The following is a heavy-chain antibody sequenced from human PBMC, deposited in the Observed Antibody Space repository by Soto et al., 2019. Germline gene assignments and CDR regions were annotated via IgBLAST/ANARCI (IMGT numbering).Heavy chain of an antibody. CDR3: ARGMGYSSSWYLTDFDY. V-gene: IGHV1-18*01. D-gene: IGHD6-13*01. J-gene: IGHJ4*02. CDR2: ISAYNGNT. CDR1: GYTFTSYG. Sequence: ASVKVSGKASGYTFTSYGISWVRQAPGQGLEWMGWISAYNGNTNYAQKLQGRVTMTTDTSTSTAYMELRSLRSDATAVYYCARGMGYSSSWYLTDFDYWGQGTLVTVSS.